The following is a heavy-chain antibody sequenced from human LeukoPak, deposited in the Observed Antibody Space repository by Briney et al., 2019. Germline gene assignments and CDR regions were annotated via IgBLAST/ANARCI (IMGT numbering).Heavy chain of an antibody. CDR1: GFTFSSYS. J-gene: IGHJ4*02. CDR2: ISSSGSYI. V-gene: IGHV3-21*01. D-gene: IGHD6-6*01. CDR3: ARVRVGSSSSLPALLRFDY. Sequence: GGSLRLSCAASGFTFSSYSMNWVRQAPGKGLEWVSSISSSGSYIYYADSVKGRFTVSRDNAKNSLYLQMNSLRAEDTAVYYCARVRVGSSSSLPALLRFDYWGQGTLVTVSS.